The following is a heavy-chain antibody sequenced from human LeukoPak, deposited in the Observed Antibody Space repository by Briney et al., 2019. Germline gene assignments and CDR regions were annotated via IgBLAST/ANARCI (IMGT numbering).Heavy chain of an antibody. V-gene: IGHV1-46*01. Sequence: EASVKVSCKASGYTFTDYYMHWVRQAPGQGLEWMGWINPSGGSTSYAQKFQGRVTMTRDTSTSTVYMELSSLRSEDTAVYYCAGEAASGNWFDPWGQGTLVTVSS. D-gene: IGHD6-13*01. CDR1: GYTFTDYY. J-gene: IGHJ5*02. CDR3: AGEAASGNWFDP. CDR2: INPSGGST.